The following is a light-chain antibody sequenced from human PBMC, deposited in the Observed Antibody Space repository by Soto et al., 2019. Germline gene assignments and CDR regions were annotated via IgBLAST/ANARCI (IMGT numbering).Light chain of an antibody. CDR1: QSISSW. CDR2: AAS. V-gene: IGKV1-5*01. Sequence: DIQMTQSPSTLSASVGDRVTITFRASQSISSWLAWYQQKPGKAPKLLIYAASERATGIPARFSGSGSETDFTLTISSLEPEDFGVYYCLHRMNWPLTFGQGTRLEIK. CDR3: LHRMNWPLT. J-gene: IGKJ5*01.